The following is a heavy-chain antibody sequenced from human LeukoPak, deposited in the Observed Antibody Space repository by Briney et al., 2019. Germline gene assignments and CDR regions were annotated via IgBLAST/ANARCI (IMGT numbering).Heavy chain of an antibody. CDR3: ARVRRRNWKDSHWFDP. Sequence: TETLSHTCAVYGRSFSGYYWSSIPQPPGKGLEWIGAINHSGSTNNNPSRKSRVTISVDTSKNQFSLKLSSVTAADTARYYCARVRRRNWKDSHWFDPWGQGTQVTVSS. CDR1: GRSFSGYY. J-gene: IGHJ5*02. D-gene: IGHD1-20*01. V-gene: IGHV4-34*01. CDR2: INHSGST.